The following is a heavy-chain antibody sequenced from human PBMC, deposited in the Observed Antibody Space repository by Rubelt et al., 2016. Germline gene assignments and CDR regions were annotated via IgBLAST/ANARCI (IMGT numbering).Heavy chain of an antibody. V-gene: IGHV3-30*18. Sequence: SYDGSNKYYADSVKGRFTISRDNSKNTLYLQMNSLRAEDTAVYYCAKDLLPGGGYSAHFDYWGQGTLVTVSS. D-gene: IGHD2-15*01. CDR3: AKDLLPGGGYSAHFDY. CDR2: SYDGSNK. J-gene: IGHJ4*02.